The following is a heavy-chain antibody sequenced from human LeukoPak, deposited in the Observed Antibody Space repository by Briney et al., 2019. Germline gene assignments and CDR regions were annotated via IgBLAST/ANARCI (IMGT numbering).Heavy chain of an antibody. V-gene: IGHV3-74*01. CDR1: GFTFSSYW. J-gene: IGHJ4*02. CDR2: INSDGSST. CDR3: ARERGSSGRFDY. D-gene: IGHD6-19*01. Sequence: GGSLRLSCAASGFTFSSYWMHWVRQAPGKGLVWVSRINSDGSSTSYADSVKGRFTISRDNAKNTLYLQMNSLRAEDTAVYYCARERGSSGRFDYWGQGTLVTVSS.